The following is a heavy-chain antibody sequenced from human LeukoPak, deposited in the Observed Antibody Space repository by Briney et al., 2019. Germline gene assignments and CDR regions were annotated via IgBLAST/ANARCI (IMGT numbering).Heavy chain of an antibody. CDR2: IWYDGTNT. J-gene: IGHJ4*02. D-gene: IGHD1-1*01. CDR1: GFTFSSYG. Sequence: QSGGSLRLSCAASGFTFSSYGMHWVRQAPGKGLEWVAVIWYDGTNTYYADSVKGRFTISRDNAKNSLYLQMNSLRDEDTALYYCARSGNYDCWGQGTLVTVSS. V-gene: IGHV3-33*01. CDR3: ARSGNYDC.